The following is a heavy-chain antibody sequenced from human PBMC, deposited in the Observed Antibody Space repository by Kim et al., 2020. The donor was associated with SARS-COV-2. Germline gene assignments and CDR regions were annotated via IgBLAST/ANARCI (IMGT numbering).Heavy chain of an antibody. J-gene: IGHJ6*01. CDR1: GFTFSTYG. CDR2: ISYDGSNE. Sequence: GGSLRLSCAASGFTFSTYGMYWVRQAPGKGLEWVALISYDGSNEYYADSVKGRFTISRDNSKNTLYLQMNSLRAEDTALFYCAKALLRGVNYYYYGMDVWGQVTTVTVAS. D-gene: IGHD3-10*01. V-gene: IGHV3-30*18. CDR3: AKALLRGVNYYYYGMDV.